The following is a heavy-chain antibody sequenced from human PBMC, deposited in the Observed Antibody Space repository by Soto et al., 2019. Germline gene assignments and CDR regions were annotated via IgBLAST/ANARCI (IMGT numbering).Heavy chain of an antibody. CDR3: AAGAYYFDY. D-gene: IGHD3-10*01. V-gene: IGHV3-33*01. Sequence: QVQLVESGGGVVQPGRSLRLSCAASGFTFSSYGMHWVRQAPGKGLEWVAVIWYDGSNKYYADSVKGRFTISRDNSNITLYLQMNSLRAEDTAVYYCAAGAYYFDYWGQGTLVTVSS. J-gene: IGHJ4*02. CDR2: IWYDGSNK. CDR1: GFTFSSYG.